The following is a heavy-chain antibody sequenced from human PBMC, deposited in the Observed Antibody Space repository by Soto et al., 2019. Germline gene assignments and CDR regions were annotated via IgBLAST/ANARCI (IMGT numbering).Heavy chain of an antibody. CDR2: MNAKSGDT. V-gene: IGHV1-8*01. Sequence: QAHLEQYGAEVKRPGASVKVSCKASGYTFSAFDINWLLQASGQGPEWMGWMNAKSGDTFFAQRFQGKFNLTGGTSLSTDYMEVVSLTSDDTAMYYCARGNPFNYAGFDVWGQGTTVAVSS. J-gene: IGHJ6*02. CDR1: GYTFSAFD. D-gene: IGHD3-16*01. CDR3: ARGNPFNYAGFDV.